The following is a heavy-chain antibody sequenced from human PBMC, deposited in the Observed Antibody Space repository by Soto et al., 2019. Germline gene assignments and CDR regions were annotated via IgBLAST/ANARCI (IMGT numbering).Heavy chain of an antibody. V-gene: IGHV1-69*06. J-gene: IGHJ4*02. CDR2: IIPIFGTA. Sequence: GASVKVSCKASGGTFSSYAISWVRQAPGQGLEWMGGIIPIFGTANYAQKFQGRVTITADKSTSTAYMELSSLRSEDTAVYYCARDQGYCSSTSCGDDIDYWGQGTLVTVSS. CDR1: GGTFSSYA. CDR3: ARDQGYCSSTSCGDDIDY. D-gene: IGHD2-2*01.